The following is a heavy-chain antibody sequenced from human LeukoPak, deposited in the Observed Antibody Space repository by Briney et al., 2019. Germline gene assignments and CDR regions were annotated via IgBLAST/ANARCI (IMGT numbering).Heavy chain of an antibody. V-gene: IGHV3-21*01. Sequence: GESRRLSCAGSGFTFTDSAINWVRQAPGKGLEWVSSINNIATHSYYAASVKGRFSISRDDAKNSVYLQIHSLRAEDTAIYYCARDPTRYLRYGYFDYWGQGAQVTVSS. D-gene: IGHD4-17*01. J-gene: IGHJ4*02. CDR1: GFTFTDSA. CDR3: ARDPTRYLRYGYFDY. CDR2: INNIATHS.